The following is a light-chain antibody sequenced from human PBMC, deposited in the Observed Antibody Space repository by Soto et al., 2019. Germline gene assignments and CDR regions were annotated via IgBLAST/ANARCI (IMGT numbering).Light chain of an antibody. CDR3: QQLNTLPFT. Sequence: IQLTQSPSSLSASVGDRVTITCRASQGISSHLAWYQQKPGKAPKLLIYDASSLESGVPSRFSGSGSGTEFTLTISGLLPEDFATYHCQQLNTLPFTFGQGTRLEIK. CDR2: DAS. J-gene: IGKJ5*01. CDR1: QGISSH. V-gene: IGKV1-9*01.